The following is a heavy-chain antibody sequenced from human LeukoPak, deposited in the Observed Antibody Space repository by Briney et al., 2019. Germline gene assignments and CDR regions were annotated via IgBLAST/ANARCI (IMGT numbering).Heavy chain of an antibody. CDR1: GLIVSANY. D-gene: IGHD3-22*01. CDR2: IDSSDNT. Sequence: GGSLRLSCAASGLIVSANYMNWVRQAPGKGLEWVSVIDSSDNTYYADSVKGRFTISRDNSKNAVYLQMSSLRAEDTAVYYCARGGRLYYNESIGPTFLQHWGQGTLVTVSA. CDR3: ARGGRLYYNESIGPTFLQH. J-gene: IGHJ1*01. V-gene: IGHV3-53*01.